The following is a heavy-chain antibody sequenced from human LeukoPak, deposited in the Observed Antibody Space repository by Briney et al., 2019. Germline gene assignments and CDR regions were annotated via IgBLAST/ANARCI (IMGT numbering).Heavy chain of an antibody. CDR3: ARGYVLSDFDY. CDR1: GGTFSSYA. J-gene: IGHJ4*02. CDR2: IIPILGIA. V-gene: IGHV1-69*04. Sequence: SVKVSCKASGGTFSSYAISWVRQAPGQGLEWMGRIIPILGIANYAQKFQGRVTITADKSTSTAYMELSSLRSEDTAVYYCARGYVLSDFDYWGQGTLVTVSS. D-gene: IGHD2-8*01.